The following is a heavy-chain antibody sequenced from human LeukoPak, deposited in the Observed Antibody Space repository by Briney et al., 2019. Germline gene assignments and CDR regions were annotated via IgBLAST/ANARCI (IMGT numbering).Heavy chain of an antibody. CDR3: ASSITMVRGVDY. Sequence: GGSLRLSCAASGFTFSSYAMSWVRQAPGKGLEWVSAISGSGGSTYYADSVKGRFTISRDNSKNTLYLQMNSLRAEDTAVYYCASSITMVRGVDYWGQGALVTVSS. V-gene: IGHV3-23*01. CDR2: ISGSGGST. D-gene: IGHD3-10*01. CDR1: GFTFSSYA. J-gene: IGHJ4*02.